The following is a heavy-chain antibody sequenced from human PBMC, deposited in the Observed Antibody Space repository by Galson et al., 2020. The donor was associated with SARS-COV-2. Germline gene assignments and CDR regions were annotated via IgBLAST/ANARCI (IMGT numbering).Heavy chain of an antibody. CDR2: ISAYNGNT. CDR3: ARGRDDFWSGPHYYYYMDV. D-gene: IGHD3-3*01. CDR1: GYTFTSYG. J-gene: IGHJ6*03. V-gene: IGHV1-18*01. Sequence: ASVQVSCKASGYTFTSYGISWVRQAPGQGLEWMGWISAYNGNTNYAQKLQGRVTMTTDTSTSTAYMELRSLRSDDTAVYYCARGRDDFWSGPHYYYYMDVWGKGTTVTVSS.